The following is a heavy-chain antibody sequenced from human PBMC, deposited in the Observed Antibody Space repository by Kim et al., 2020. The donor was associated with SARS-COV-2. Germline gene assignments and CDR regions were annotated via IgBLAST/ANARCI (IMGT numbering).Heavy chain of an antibody. CDR1: GFTFDDYA. Sequence: GGSLRLSCAASGFTFDDYAMHWVRQAAGKGLEWVSGITWNSGSIGYADSVKGRFTISRDNAKNSLYLQMNSLRAEDTALYYCAKDMGYSSSWYGTSISPHMDVWGKGTTVTVSS. CDR3: AKDMGYSSSWYGTSISPHMDV. V-gene: IGHV3-9*01. J-gene: IGHJ6*03. CDR2: ITWNSGSI. D-gene: IGHD6-13*01.